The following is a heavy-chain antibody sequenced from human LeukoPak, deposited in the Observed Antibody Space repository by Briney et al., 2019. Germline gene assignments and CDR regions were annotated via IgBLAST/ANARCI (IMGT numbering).Heavy chain of an antibody. J-gene: IGHJ4*02. D-gene: IGHD3-22*01. Sequence: PGESLKISCAASGFTFSSYWMSWVRQAPGKGLEWVANIKQDGSEKYYVDSVKGRFTISRDNAKNSLYLQMNSLRAEDTAVYYCARGSHYYDSSGYYAAGYWGQGTLVTVSS. V-gene: IGHV3-7*04. CDR2: IKQDGSEK. CDR3: ARGSHYYDSSGYYAAGY. CDR1: GFTFSSYW.